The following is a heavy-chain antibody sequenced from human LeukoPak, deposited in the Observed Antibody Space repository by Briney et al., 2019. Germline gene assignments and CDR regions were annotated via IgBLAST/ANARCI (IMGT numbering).Heavy chain of an antibody. V-gene: IGHV1-69*01. CDR2: IIPIFGTA. J-gene: IGHJ4*02. CDR3: ASRPYYYDSSGYYSLDY. Sequence: SVTVSCKASGGTFSSYAISWVRQAPGQGLEWMGGIIPIFGTANYAQKFQGRVTITADESTSTAYMELSSLRSEDTAVYYCASRPYYYDSSGYYSLDYWGQGTLVTVSS. D-gene: IGHD3-22*01. CDR1: GGTFSSYA.